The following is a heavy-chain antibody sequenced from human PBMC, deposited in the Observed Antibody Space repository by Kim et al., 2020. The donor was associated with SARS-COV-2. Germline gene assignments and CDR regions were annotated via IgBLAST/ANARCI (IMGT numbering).Heavy chain of an antibody. J-gene: IGHJ4*02. D-gene: IGHD2-2*01. CDR2: IRYSGSTYSGST. Sequence: SETLSLTCSVSGGSIRSSSNYWGWIRQPPGKGLEWIGSIRYSGSTYSGSTYYNSSLMSRATIFVDTSKNQFSLKLSSVTAADTAVYYCARRVWSGSSFAFDYWGQGTLVTVSS. CDR3: ARRVWSGSSFAFDY. CDR1: GGSIRSSSNY. V-gene: IGHV4-39*01.